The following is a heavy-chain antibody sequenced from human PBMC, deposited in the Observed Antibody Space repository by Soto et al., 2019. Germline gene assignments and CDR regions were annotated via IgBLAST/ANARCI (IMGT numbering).Heavy chain of an antibody. CDR2: IYYNGFT. V-gene: IGHV4-39*01. J-gene: IGHJ5*02. CDR3: ARKDDFWSGSGSFDP. D-gene: IGHD3-3*01. CDR1: GGSISSSRYY. Sequence: QLQLQESGPGLVKPSETLSLTCTVSGGSISSSRYYWGWIRQPPGKGLEWIGSIYYNGFTYYNPPLTRRVTISVDTSRNQFSLKLNSVTTADTAVYFCARKDDFWSGSGSFDPWGQGTLVTVSS.